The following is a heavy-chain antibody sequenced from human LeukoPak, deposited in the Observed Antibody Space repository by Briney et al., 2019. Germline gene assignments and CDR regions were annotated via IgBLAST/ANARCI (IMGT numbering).Heavy chain of an antibody. CDR2: ISYDGSNK. J-gene: IGHJ4*02. Sequence: GGSLRLSCAASGFTFSSYAMHWVRQAPGKGLEWVALISYDGSNKYYADSVKGRFTISRDNSKNTLYLQMNSLRAEDTAVYYCARSKWELRYVDYWGQGTLVTVSS. V-gene: IGHV3-30*03. CDR1: GFTFSSYA. CDR3: ARSKWELRYVDY. D-gene: IGHD1-26*01.